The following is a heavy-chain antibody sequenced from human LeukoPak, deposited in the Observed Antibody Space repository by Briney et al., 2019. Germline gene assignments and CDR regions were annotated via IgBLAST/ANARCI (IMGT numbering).Heavy chain of an antibody. D-gene: IGHD3-10*01. CDR3: ARVSGSEKTYYYYYMDV. J-gene: IGHJ6*03. Sequence: GASVKVSCKASGGTFSSYAISWVRQAPGQGLEWIGGIIPIFGTANYAQKFQGRVTITADESTRTPYMELSSLRSEDTAVYYCARVSGSEKTYYYYYMDVWGKGTTVTVSS. CDR1: GGTFSSYA. CDR2: IIPIFGTA. V-gene: IGHV1-69*13.